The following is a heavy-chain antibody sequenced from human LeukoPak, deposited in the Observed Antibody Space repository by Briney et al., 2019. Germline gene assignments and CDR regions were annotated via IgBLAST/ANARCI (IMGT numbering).Heavy chain of an antibody. J-gene: IGHJ3*02. CDR3: ATQSGQGAFDI. Sequence: ASVKVSCKASGGTFSSYAISWVRQAPGQGLEWMGRIIPILGIANYAQKFQGRVTITADKSTSTAYMELSSLRSEDTAVCYCATQSGQGAFDIWGQGTMVTVSS. CDR1: GGTFSSYA. CDR2: IIPILGIA. V-gene: IGHV1-69*04.